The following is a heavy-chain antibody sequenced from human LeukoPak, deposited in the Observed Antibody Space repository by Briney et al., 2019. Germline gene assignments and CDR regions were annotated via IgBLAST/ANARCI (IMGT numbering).Heavy chain of an antibody. CDR1: GGSFSPYY. J-gene: IGHJ3*02. CDR3: ARSPLLRSAFDI. V-gene: IGHV4-34*01. D-gene: IGHD4-17*01. CDR2: INHSRST. Sequence: SETLSLTCAVYGGSFSPYYWSWIRQSPDKGLEWIGEINHSRSTNYNPSLKSRVTISVDTSKNQFSLRLSSVTAADTAVYYCARSPLLRSAFDIWGQGTMVTVSS.